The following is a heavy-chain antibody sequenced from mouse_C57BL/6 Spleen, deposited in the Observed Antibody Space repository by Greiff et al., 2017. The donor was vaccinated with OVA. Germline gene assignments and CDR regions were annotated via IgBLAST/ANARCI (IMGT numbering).Heavy chain of an antibody. CDR1: GFTFSSYA. V-gene: IGHV5-9-1*02. J-gene: IGHJ4*01. D-gene: IGHD1-1*01. CDR2: ISSGGDYI. CDR3: TRDHYYGSSYAMDY. Sequence: EVQVVESGEGLVKPGGSLKLSCAASGFTFSSYAMSWVRQTPEKRLEWVAYISSGGDYIYYADTVKGRFTISRDNARDTLYLQMSSLKSEDTAMYYCTRDHYYGSSYAMDYWGQGTSVTVSS.